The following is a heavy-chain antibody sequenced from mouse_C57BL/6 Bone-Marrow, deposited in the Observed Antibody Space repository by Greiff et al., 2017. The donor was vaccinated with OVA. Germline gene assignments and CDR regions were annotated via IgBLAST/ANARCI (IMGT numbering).Heavy chain of an antibody. CDR2: LNPYNGGT. J-gene: IGHJ4*01. V-gene: IGHV1-19*01. CDR1: GYTFTDYY. Sequence: EVQGVESGPVLVKPGASVKMSCKASGYTFTDYYMNWVKQSHGKSLEWIGVLNPYNGGTSSNHEFKGKATFTVDKSSSTAYMELNSLTSEDSAVYYCAIASYDYDGRYYAMDYWGQGTSVTVSS. D-gene: IGHD2-4*01. CDR3: AIASYDYDGRYYAMDY.